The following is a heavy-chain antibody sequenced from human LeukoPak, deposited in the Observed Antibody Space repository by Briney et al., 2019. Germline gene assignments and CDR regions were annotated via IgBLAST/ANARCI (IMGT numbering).Heavy chain of an antibody. Sequence: GGSLRLSCVDSGFTFSNYLMSWVRQAPGKRLEWVANINLDGTEKYYVDSVKGRFTISRDNAKYSLYLQMNSLRAEDTAVYYCARENHAKFDYWGQGTLVTVPS. J-gene: IGHJ4*02. D-gene: IGHD1-14*01. V-gene: IGHV3-7*04. CDR1: GFTFSNYL. CDR2: INLDGTEK. CDR3: ARENHAKFDY.